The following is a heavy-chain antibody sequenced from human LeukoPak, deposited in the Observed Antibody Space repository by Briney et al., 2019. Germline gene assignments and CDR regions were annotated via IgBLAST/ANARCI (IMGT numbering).Heavy chain of an antibody. V-gene: IGHV3-21*05. CDR3: ARYSSGWYPEYFQH. CDR1: GFTFSSYA. CDR2: ISRSGSHI. Sequence: GGSLRLSCAASGFTFSSYAMSWVRQAPGKGLEWVSYISRSGSHIYYADSVKGRFTISRDNAKSSLYLQMNSLRAEDTAVYYCARYSSGWYPEYFQHWGQGTLVTVSS. J-gene: IGHJ1*01. D-gene: IGHD6-19*01.